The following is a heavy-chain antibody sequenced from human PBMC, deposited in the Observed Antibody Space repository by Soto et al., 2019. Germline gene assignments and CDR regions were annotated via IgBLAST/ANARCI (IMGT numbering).Heavy chain of an antibody. D-gene: IGHD1-1*01. V-gene: IGHV1-3*01. CDR1: ENTFSTYL. Sequence: ASVKVSCKASENTFSTYLVHWVRQVHGQGLEWMGWHNGYNGQTEYSQKFQGRVTITRDTSAKTTYLELRSLTSEDTAVYYCAGPHDRAGLGTWGQGTLVTVSS. CDR3: AGPHDRAGLGT. J-gene: IGHJ5*02. CDR2: HNGYNGQT.